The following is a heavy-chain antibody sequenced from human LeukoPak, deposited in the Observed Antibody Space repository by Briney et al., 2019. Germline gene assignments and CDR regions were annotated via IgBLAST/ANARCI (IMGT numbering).Heavy chain of an antibody. D-gene: IGHD3-22*01. V-gene: IGHV4-59*01. CDR1: GGSISSYY. CDR3: ARRANSGFDAFDI. J-gene: IGHJ3*02. Sequence: SETLSLTCTVSGGSISSYYWSWIRQPPGKGLEWIGYIYYSGSTNYNPSLKSRVTISVDTSKNQFSLKLSSVTAADTAVYYCARRANSGFDAFDIWGQGAMVTVSS. CDR2: IYYSGST.